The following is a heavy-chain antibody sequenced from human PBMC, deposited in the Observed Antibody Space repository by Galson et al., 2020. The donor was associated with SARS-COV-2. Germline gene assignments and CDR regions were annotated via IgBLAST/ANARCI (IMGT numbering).Heavy chain of an antibody. D-gene: IGHD1-7*01. J-gene: IGHJ6*02. CDR2: FDPEDGET. Sequence: ASVKVSCKDSGYTLTKLSMHWVRQAPGKGLEWMGGFDPEDGETIYAQKFQGRVTMTEDTSTDTAYMELSSLRSEDTAVYYCASSPSITGTTRENYYYYYGMDVWGQGTTVTVSS. CDR1: GYTLTKLS. V-gene: IGHV1-24*01. CDR3: ASSPSITGTTRENYYYYYGMDV.